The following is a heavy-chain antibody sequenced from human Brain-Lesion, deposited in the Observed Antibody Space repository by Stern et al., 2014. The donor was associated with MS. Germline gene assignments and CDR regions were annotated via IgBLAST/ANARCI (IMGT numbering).Heavy chain of an antibody. Sequence: QLVQSGAEVKKPGASVKVSCKTSGYIFTGYYIPWVRQAPGQGLEWMAWINPNTGGTKSAQKFQGRVTMSRDTSISTAYVELSSLTSDDTAVYYCARDQRGITIFGVVTDYYYLGMDVWGQGTTVTVSS. V-gene: IGHV1-2*02. D-gene: IGHD3-3*01. CDR2: INPNTGGT. CDR1: GYIFTGYY. J-gene: IGHJ6*02. CDR3: ARDQRGITIFGVVTDYYYLGMDV.